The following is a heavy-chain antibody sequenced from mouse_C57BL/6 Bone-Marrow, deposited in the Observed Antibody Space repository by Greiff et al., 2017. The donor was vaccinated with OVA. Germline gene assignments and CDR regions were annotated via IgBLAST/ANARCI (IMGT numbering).Heavy chain of an antibody. V-gene: IGHV3-6*01. D-gene: IGHD1-1*01. J-gene: IGHJ1*03. CDR3: ARCYYGSSRYFDV. Sequence: DVQLQESGPGLVKPSQSLSLTCSVTGYSITSGYYWNWIRQFPGNKLEWMGYISYDGSNNYNPSLKNRISITRDTSKNQFFLKLNSVTTEDTATYYCARCYYGSSRYFDVWGTGTTVTVSS. CDR1: GYSITSGYY. CDR2: ISYDGSN.